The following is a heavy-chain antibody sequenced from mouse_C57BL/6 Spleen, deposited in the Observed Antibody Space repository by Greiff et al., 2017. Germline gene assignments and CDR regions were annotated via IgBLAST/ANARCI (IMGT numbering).Heavy chain of an antibody. CDR3: ARGGYDPWFAY. J-gene: IGHJ3*01. D-gene: IGHD2-3*01. CDR2: IYPGGGYP. Sequence: VHLLQPGAELVRPGTSVKMSCKASGYTFTNSWIGWVKQRPGHGLEWIGDIYPGGGYPNYNEKFKGKATLTEDQYSSTAYMQLSSLTSEGSAIYYCARGGYDPWFAYWGQGTRVTVSA. V-gene: IGHV1-63*01. CDR1: GYTFTNSW.